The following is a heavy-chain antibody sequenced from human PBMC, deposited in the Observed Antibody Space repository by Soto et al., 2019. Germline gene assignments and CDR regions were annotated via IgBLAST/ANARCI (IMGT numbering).Heavy chain of an antibody. D-gene: IGHD6-19*01. V-gene: IGHV1-18*01. CDR1: GYRFTSYG. CDR3: ARDLGYSSGWYYFDF. Sequence: ASVKVSCKASGYRFTSYGISWVRQAPGQGLEWMGWISAYNGNTNYAQKLQGRVTMTTDTSTSTAYMEVRSLRSDDTAVYYCARDLGYSSGWYYFDFCGQGTLVTSPQ. CDR2: ISAYNGNT. J-gene: IGHJ4*02.